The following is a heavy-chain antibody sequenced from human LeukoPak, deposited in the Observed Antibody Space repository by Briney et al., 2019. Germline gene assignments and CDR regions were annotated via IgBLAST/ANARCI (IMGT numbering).Heavy chain of an antibody. J-gene: IGHJ6*04. CDR2: ISGYNGNT. CDR3: ARVVVVPAAMLDYYYYYGMDV. D-gene: IGHD2-2*01. Sequence: ASVKVSCKAFGYTFTSYIITWVRQAPGQGPEWMGWISGYNGNTNYAQGLQGRVTMTTDTSPSTAYMELRSLRSDDTAVYYCARVVVVPAAMLDYYYYYGMDVWGKGTTVTVSS. V-gene: IGHV1-18*04. CDR1: GYTFTSYI.